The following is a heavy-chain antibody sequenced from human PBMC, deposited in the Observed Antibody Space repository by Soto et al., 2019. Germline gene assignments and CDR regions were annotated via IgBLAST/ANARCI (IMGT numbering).Heavy chain of an antibody. CDR2: ISYDGSNK. CDR1: GFTFSSYG. CDR3: AKDYYGSGSHLYP. D-gene: IGHD3-10*01. Sequence: QVQLVESGGGVVQPGRSLRLSCAASGFTFSSYGMHWVRQAPGKGLERVAVISYDGSNKYYADSVKGRFTISRDNSKNTLYLQMNSLRAEDTAVYYCAKDYYGSGSHLYPWGQGTLVTVSS. V-gene: IGHV3-30*18. J-gene: IGHJ5*02.